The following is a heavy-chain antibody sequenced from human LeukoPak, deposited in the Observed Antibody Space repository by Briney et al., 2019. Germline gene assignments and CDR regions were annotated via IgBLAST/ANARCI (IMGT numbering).Heavy chain of an antibody. CDR2: INSDGSST. V-gene: IGHV3-74*01. CDR1: GFTFSSYW. D-gene: IGHD3-3*01. Sequence: GGSLRLSCAASGFTFSSYWMHWVRQAPGKGLVWVSRINSDGSSTSYADSVKGRFTISRDNAKNTLYLQMNSLRAEDTAVYYCARGYYDFWSGYCNFDYWGQGTLVTVSS. J-gene: IGHJ4*02. CDR3: ARGYYDFWSGYCNFDY.